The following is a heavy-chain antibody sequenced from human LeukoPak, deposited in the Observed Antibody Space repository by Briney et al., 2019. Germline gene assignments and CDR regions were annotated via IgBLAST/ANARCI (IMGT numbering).Heavy chain of an antibody. D-gene: IGHD3-22*01. CDR3: ARDYYDSSGYYQNPGYFDY. V-gene: IGHV3-23*01. CDR1: GITLSSYS. J-gene: IGHJ4*02. Sequence: GSLRLSCSASGITLSSYSMGLVRQAPRKGPERGPAISWSGGSTYYADSVKGRFTISRDNSKNTLYLQMNSLRAEDTAVYYCARDYYDSSGYYQNPGYFDYWGQGTLVTVSS. CDR2: ISWSGGST.